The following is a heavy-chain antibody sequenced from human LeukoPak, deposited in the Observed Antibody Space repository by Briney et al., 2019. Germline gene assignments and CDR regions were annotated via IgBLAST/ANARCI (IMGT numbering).Heavy chain of an antibody. V-gene: IGHV3-66*01. Sequence: PGGSLRLSCAASGFTFSSYGMHWVRQAPGKGLEWVSVIYSGGSTYYADSVKGRFTISRDNSKNTLYLQMNSLRAEDTAVYYCAREGGQVNYYYGMDVWGQGTTVTVSS. CDR3: AREGGQVNYYYGMDV. CDR1: GFTFSSYG. D-gene: IGHD2-15*01. J-gene: IGHJ6*02. CDR2: IYSGGST.